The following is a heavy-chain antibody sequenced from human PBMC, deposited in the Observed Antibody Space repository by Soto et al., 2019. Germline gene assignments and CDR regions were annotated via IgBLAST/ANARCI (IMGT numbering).Heavy chain of an antibody. V-gene: IGHV3-30*18. CDR2: ISYDESNK. J-gene: IGHJ4*03. D-gene: IGHD6-6*01. Sequence: WWSLRLSCAASGYTVSSDVVPWGCKEAGKGLEWDAGISYDESNKYYGDWANGRFTRYSDNYNNTRYQQMKSLRAEDTVVYDDPEDLAYSGSYHWGQGTMVTVSS. CDR3: PEDLAYSGSYH. CDR1: GYTVSSDV.